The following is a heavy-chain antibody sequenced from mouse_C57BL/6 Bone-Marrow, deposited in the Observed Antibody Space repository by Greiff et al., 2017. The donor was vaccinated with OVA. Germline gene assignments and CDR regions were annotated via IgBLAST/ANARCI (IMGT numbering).Heavy chain of an antibody. Sequence: VQLQQSGPELVKPGASVKMSCKASGYTFTDYNMHWVKQSHGKSLEWIGYINPNNGGTSYNQKFKGKATLTVNKSSSTAYMELRSLTSEDSAVYYCARWTRVPYWYFDVWGTGTTVTVSS. CDR3: ARWTRVPYWYFDV. V-gene: IGHV1-22*01. CDR2: INPNNGGT. CDR1: GYTFTDYN. J-gene: IGHJ1*03.